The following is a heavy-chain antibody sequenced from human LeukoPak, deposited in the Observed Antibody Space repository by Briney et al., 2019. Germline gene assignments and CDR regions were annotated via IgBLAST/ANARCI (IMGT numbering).Heavy chain of an antibody. D-gene: IGHD6-13*01. CDR2: IYYNGAT. CDR1: GGSIRSTSHY. Sequence: SETLSLTCTVSGGSIRSTSHYWGWVRQPPGKGLEWVGSIYYNGATYYNPSLKSRVTISVDTSKNQFSLKLSSVTAADTAVYYCARHVRQQLPGGHFDYWGQGTLVTVSS. V-gene: IGHV4-39*01. J-gene: IGHJ4*02. CDR3: ARHVRQQLPGGHFDY.